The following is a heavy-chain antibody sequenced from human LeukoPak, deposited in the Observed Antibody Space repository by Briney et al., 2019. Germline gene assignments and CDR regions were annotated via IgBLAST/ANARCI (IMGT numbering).Heavy chain of an antibody. D-gene: IGHD1-26*01. CDR3: ASRTTGKAELLDY. CDR2: IYYSGST. CDR1: GGSISSSSYY. Sequence: SETLSLTCTVSGGSISSSSYYWGWIRQPPGKGLEWIGSIYYSGSTYYNPSLKSRVTISVGTSKNQFSLKLSSVTAADTAVYYCASRTTGKAELLDYWGQGTLVTVSS. J-gene: IGHJ4*02. V-gene: IGHV4-39*07.